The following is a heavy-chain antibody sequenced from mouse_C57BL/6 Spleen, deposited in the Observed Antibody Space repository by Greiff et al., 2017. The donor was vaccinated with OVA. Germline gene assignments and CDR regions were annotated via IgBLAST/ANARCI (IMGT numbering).Heavy chain of an antibody. J-gene: IGHJ3*01. D-gene: IGHD2-4*01. CDR3: ARKDYDRWFAY. CDR1: GYTFTSYW. CDR2: IDPSDSYT. Sequence: VQLQQPGAELVMPGASVKLSCKASGYTFTSYWMHWVKQRPGQGLEWIGEIDPSDSYTNYNQKFKGKSTLTVDKSSSTAYMQLSSLTSEDSAVDYCARKDYDRWFAYWGQGTLVTVSA. V-gene: IGHV1-69*01.